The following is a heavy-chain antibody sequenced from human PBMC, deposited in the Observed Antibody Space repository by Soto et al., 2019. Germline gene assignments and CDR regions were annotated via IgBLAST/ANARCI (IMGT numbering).Heavy chain of an antibody. D-gene: IGHD5-12*01. CDR2: IYYSGST. CDR1: GGSISSGDYY. CDR3: ARAGVATIYPGNNWFDP. V-gene: IGHV4-30-4*01. Sequence: SETLSLTCTVSGGSISSGDYYWSWIRQPPGKGMERIGYIYYSGSTYYNPSLKSRVTISVDTSKNQFSLNLSSVTAADTAMYYCARAGVATIYPGNNWFDPWGQGTLVTVSS. J-gene: IGHJ5*02.